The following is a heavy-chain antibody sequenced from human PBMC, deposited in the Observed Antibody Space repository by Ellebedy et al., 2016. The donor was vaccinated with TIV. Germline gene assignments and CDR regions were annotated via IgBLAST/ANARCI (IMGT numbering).Heavy chain of an antibody. CDR2: INHSVGT. J-gene: IGHJ4*02. CDR3: ARGLGGGENFDF. V-gene: IGHV4-34*01. CDR1: GVSFSGSY. D-gene: IGHD3-16*01. Sequence: MPSETLSLTCAVYGVSFSGSYWSWIRRPPGKGLEWIGEINHSVGTNSNPSPKSRVTISLDTSKNQFSLKLTSVSAADTADYFCARGLGGGENFDFWGQGTPVTVSS.